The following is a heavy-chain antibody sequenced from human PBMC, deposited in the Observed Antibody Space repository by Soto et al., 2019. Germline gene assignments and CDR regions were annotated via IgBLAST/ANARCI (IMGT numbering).Heavy chain of an antibody. CDR2: IHYSGST. D-gene: IGHD4-4*01. V-gene: IGHV4-39*01. Sequence: QLQLQESGPGLVKPSETLSLTCTVSGGSISSSSYCWGWTRQPPGKGLEWIGRIHYSGSTYYSPYLRGRVNISADPAKNQFSLNLSSVTAADPAVYYCSRVSNATTDYCASAMDVCGQGTTVSVSS. CDR1: GGSISSSSYC. CDR3: SRVSNATTDYCASAMDV. J-gene: IGHJ6*02.